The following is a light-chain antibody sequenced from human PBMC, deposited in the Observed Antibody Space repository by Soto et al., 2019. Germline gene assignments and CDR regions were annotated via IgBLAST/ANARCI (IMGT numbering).Light chain of an antibody. Sequence: EIVMTHSPATLSVSPGEIATLSCRASQSVSSNLAWYQQKPGQAPRLLIYGASTRATGIPARFSGSGSGTDFTLTISRLEPEDFAVYHCQQYGSLSWTFGQGTKVDI. CDR1: QSVSSN. V-gene: IGKV3-15*01. J-gene: IGKJ1*01. CDR3: QQYGSLSWT. CDR2: GAS.